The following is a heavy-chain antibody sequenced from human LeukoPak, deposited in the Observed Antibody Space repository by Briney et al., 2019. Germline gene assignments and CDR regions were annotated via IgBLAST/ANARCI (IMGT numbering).Heavy chain of an antibody. CDR3: ARGRGWNDNSFFDY. J-gene: IGHJ4*02. V-gene: IGHV4-59*01. CDR1: GGSISSYY. CDR2: MYYSGST. Sequence: PSETLSLTCTVSGGSISSYYWSWIRQPPGKGLEWIGCMYYSGSTNYNPSLRSRLTISVDTPKHHISLKLTSVTAADTAVYYCARGRGWNDNSFFDYWGQGTLVTVSS. D-gene: IGHD1-1*01.